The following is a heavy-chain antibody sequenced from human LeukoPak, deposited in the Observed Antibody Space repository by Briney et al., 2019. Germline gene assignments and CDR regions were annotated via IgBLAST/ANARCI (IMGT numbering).Heavy chain of an antibody. D-gene: IGHD1-1*01. J-gene: IGHJ4*02. CDR2: ISWNSGSI. CDR1: GFTFDDYA. Sequence: GGSLRLSCAASGFTFDDYAMHWVRHAPGKGLEWVSGISWNSGSIGYADSVKGRFTISRDNAKNSLYLQMNSLRAEDTAVYYCARRELAKAIDYWGQGTPVTVSS. V-gene: IGHV3-9*01. CDR3: ARRELAKAIDY.